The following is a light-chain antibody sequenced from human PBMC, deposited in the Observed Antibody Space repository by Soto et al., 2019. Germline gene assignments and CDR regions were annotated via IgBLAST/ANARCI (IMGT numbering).Light chain of an antibody. CDR2: KAS. CDR3: HQYSRYPWT. Sequence: QMTQSPSTLSASEGDRVTITCWASQSVGSWLAWHQQKPGRAPKVLVYKASNLQDGVPSRFSGSGSVTEFTLTISSLQPDDVATYFCHQYSRYPWTFGQGTKVEIK. J-gene: IGKJ1*01. V-gene: IGKV1-5*03. CDR1: QSVGSW.